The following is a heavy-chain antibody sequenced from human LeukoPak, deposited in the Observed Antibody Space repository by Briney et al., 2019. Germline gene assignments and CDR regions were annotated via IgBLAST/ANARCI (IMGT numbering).Heavy chain of an antibody. Sequence: SETLSLTCTVSGGSISSGSYYWSWIRQPAGKGLEWIGRIYTSGSTNYNPSLKSRVTISVDTSKNQFSLKLSSVTAADTAVYYCARDRSPPIAAYECAFDIWGQGTMVTVSS. CDR1: GGSISSGSYY. D-gene: IGHD6-13*01. V-gene: IGHV4-61*02. CDR3: ARDRSPPIAAYECAFDI. CDR2: IYTSGST. J-gene: IGHJ3*02.